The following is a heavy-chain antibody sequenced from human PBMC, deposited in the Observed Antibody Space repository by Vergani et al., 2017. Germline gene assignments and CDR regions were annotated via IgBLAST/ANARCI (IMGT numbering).Heavy chain of an antibody. CDR3: ASRDITVFGVVIIRGYYYYGMDV. D-gene: IGHD3-3*01. CDR1: GGTFSSYA. J-gene: IGHJ6*02. V-gene: IGHV1-69*01. CDR2: IITIFGTA. Sequence: QVQLVQSGAEVKKPGSSVKVSCKASGGTFSSYAISWVRQAPGQGLEWMGGIITIFGTANYAQKFQGRVTITADESTSTAYMALSSLRAEDTAVYYCASRDITVFGVVIIRGYYYYGMDVWDQGTTVTVSS.